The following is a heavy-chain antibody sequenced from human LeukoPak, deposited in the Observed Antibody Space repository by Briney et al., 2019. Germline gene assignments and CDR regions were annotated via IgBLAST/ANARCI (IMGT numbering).Heavy chain of an antibody. J-gene: IGHJ3*02. Sequence: GGSLRLSCAASGFTFSSYSMNWVRQAPGKGLEWVSSISSSSSYIYYADSVKGRFTISRDNAKNSLYLQMNSLRAEDTAVYYCARDQLGAIYAFDIWGQGTMVTVSS. CDR1: GFTFSSYS. V-gene: IGHV3-21*01. CDR3: ARDQLGAIYAFDI. CDR2: ISSSSSYI. D-gene: IGHD1-26*01.